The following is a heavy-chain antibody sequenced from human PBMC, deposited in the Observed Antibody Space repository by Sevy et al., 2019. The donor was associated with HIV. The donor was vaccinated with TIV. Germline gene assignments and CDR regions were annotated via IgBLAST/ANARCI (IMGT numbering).Heavy chain of an antibody. CDR1: GGTFSSYA. Sequence: ASVKVSCKASGGTFSSYAISWVRQAPGQGLEWMGGIIPIFGTANYAQKFQGRVTITADESTSTVYMELSSLRSDDTAVYYCAKGRDDIVAVPAVRLYYQNGMDVWGQGTTVTVSS. CDR2: IIPIFGTA. D-gene: IGHD2-2*01. V-gene: IGHV1-69*13. CDR3: AKGRDDIVAVPAVRLYYQNGMDV. J-gene: IGHJ6*02.